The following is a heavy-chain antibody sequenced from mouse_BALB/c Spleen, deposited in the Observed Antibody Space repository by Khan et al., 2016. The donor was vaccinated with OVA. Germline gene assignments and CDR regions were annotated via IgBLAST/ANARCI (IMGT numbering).Heavy chain of an antibody. CDR3: ARSTYRYAFVY. Sequence: VQLKESGPSLVKPSQTLSLTCSVTGDSITSGYWNWIQKFPGNKLEYMGYIIYTGYTYYNPSLQSRISITRHTSKNQYYLQLNSVSDEDTATYYCARSTYRYAFVYWGQGTLVTVSA. CDR1: GDSITSGY. V-gene: IGHV3-8*02. CDR2: IIYTGYT. D-gene: IGHD2-14*01. J-gene: IGHJ3*01.